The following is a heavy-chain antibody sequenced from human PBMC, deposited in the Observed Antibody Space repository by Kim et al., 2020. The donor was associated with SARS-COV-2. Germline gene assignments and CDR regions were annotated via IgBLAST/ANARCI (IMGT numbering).Heavy chain of an antibody. CDR2: IWYDGSNK. D-gene: IGHD3-3*01. CDR3: AKDLNRDTIFGVAPGFDH. J-gene: IGHJ4*02. Sequence: GGSLRLSCAASGFTFSSYGMHWVRQAPGKGLEWVVVIWYDGSNKYYADSVKGQFIISRDNSKNTLYLKMNSLRAEDTAVYYCAKDLNRDTIFGVAPGFDHWGQGTLVTVSS. CDR1: GFTFSSYG. V-gene: IGHV3-33*06.